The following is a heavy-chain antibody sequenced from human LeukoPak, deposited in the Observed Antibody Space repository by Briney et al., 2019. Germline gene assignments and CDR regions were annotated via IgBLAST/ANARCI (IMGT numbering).Heavy chain of an antibody. CDR3: ARALSGCILCFDY. J-gene: IGHJ4*02. Sequence: ASVKVSCKASGYTFTGYYMHWVRQAPGQGLEWMGWINPNSGGTNYAQKFQGRVTMTRNTSISTAYMELSSLRSEDTAVYYCARALSGCILCFDYWGQGSLVTVSS. CDR2: INPNSGGT. V-gene: IGHV1-2*02. D-gene: IGHD6-19*01. CDR1: GYTFTGYY.